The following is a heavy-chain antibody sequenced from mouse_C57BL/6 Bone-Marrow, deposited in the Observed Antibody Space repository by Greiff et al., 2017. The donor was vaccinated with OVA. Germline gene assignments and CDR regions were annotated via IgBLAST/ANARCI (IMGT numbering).Heavy chain of an antibody. D-gene: IGHD2-5*01. CDR1: GFNIKNTY. V-gene: IGHV14-3*01. Sequence: VQLQQSVAELVRPGASVKLSCTASGFNIKNTYMHWVKQRPEQGLAWIGRIDPANGNTKYAPKFQGKATITADTSSNTAYLQLSSLTSEDTAIYYCARSGPSTIVTPWCAYWGQGTLVTGSA. J-gene: IGHJ3*01. CDR3: ARSGPSTIVTPWCAY. CDR2: IDPANGNT.